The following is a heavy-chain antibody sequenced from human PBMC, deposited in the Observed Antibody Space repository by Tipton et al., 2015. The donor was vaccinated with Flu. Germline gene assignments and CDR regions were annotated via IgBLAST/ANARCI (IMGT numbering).Heavy chain of an antibody. V-gene: IGHV3-66*01. D-gene: IGHD5-18*01. CDR2: IYSGGST. CDR3: ARAAYSYGLDY. Sequence: RLSCAASGFTVGSNYMSWVRQAPGKGLEWVSVIYSGGSTYYADSVKGRFTISRDNSKNTLYLQMNSLRAEDTAVYYCARAAYSYGLDYWGQGTLVTVSS. J-gene: IGHJ4*02. CDR1: GFTVGSNY.